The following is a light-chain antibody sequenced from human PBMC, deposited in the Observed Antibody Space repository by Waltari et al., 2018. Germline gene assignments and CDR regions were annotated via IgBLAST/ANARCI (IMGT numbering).Light chain of an antibody. Sequence: QSVLTQPPSASGTPGQRVTMSCSGSSSNIATNYVYWYQQFPGTAPKLLIERNKWRPAVVPDRFSGSRSGSSASLAISGLRSDDEADYYCAVWDDSLGGPVFGGGTQLTVL. CDR1: SSNIATNY. CDR3: AVWDDSLGGPV. J-gene: IGLJ7*01. V-gene: IGLV1-47*01. CDR2: RNK.